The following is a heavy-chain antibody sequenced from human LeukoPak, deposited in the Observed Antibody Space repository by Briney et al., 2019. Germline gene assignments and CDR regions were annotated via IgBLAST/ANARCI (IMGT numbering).Heavy chain of an antibody. Sequence: PGGSLRLSCAAPGFSVRTNYMNWVRQAPGKGLEWVSVIYDSGNTYYADSVKGRFTISRDNSKNTLYLQMNSLRAEDTAVYYCAREKNDIVVTSYYFDYWGQGTLVTVSS. CDR3: AREKNDIVVTSYYFDY. CDR2: IYDSGNT. J-gene: IGHJ4*02. CDR1: GFSVRTNY. D-gene: IGHD5-12*01. V-gene: IGHV3-53*01.